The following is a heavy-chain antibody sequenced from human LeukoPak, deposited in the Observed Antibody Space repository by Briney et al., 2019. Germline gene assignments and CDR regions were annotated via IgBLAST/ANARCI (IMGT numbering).Heavy chain of an antibody. CDR1: GFTFNTYG. J-gene: IGHJ4*02. Sequence: GGSLRLSCEVSGFTFNTYGIHWVRQTPGKGLEWVALISYDGSKKYYTDSVKGRFTISRDNSKNTLYLQMDSLRAEDTAVYYCAKDRRFTMVRGVIITPPDYWGQGTLVTVSS. CDR3: AKDRRFTMVRGVIITPPDY. D-gene: IGHD3-10*01. V-gene: IGHV3-30*18. CDR2: ISYDGSKK.